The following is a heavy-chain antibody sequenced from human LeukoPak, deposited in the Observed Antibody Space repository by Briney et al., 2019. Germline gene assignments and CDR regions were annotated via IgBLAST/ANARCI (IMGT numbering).Heavy chain of an antibody. Sequence: GGSLRLSCAASGFTFSYYSINWVRQAPGKGLEWVSSISSSGGYIYYADSVKGRFTISRDNAKNSLYLQVNSLRVEDTAVYYCARVRYGDYDDAFDIWGQGTMVTVSS. D-gene: IGHD4-17*01. CDR3: ARVRYGDYDDAFDI. CDR1: GFTFSYYS. CDR2: ISSSGGYI. J-gene: IGHJ3*02. V-gene: IGHV3-21*01.